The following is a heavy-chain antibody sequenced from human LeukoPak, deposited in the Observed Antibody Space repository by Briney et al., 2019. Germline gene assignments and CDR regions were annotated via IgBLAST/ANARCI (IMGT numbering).Heavy chain of an antibody. CDR2: IGGSGTRT. CDR3: ARDPWGIASSRLFDY. V-gene: IGHV3-23*01. Sequence: GGSLRLSCSASGFTFTTYGMNWVRQAPGKGLEWVSGIGGSGTRTYYADSVKGRFTISRDNSKNTLYLQMNSLRAEDTALYYCARDPWGIASSRLFDYWGQGTLVTVSS. CDR1: GFTFTTYG. D-gene: IGHD6-13*01. J-gene: IGHJ4*02.